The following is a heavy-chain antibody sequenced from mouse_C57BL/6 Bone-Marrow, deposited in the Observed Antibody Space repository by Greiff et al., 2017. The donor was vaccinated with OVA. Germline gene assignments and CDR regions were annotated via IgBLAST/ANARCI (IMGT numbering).Heavy chain of an antibody. CDR1: GFTFSSYG. CDR3: ARRNGNYGYFDV. Sequence: EVMLVESGGDLVKPGGSLKLSCAASGFTFSSYGMSWVRQTPDKRLEWVATISSGGSYTYYPDSVKGRFTISRDNAKNTLYLQMSSLKSEDTAMYYCARRNGNYGYFDVWGTGTTVTVSS. V-gene: IGHV5-6*02. CDR2: ISSGGSYT. J-gene: IGHJ1*03. D-gene: IGHD2-1*01.